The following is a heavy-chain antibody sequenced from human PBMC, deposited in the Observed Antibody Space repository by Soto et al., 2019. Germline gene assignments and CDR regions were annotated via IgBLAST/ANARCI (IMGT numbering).Heavy chain of an antibody. D-gene: IGHD3-16*01. J-gene: IGHJ6*02. CDR3: ARNVMAADGMDV. Sequence: SETLSLTCTVSGGSISSVDYYWSWIRQPPGKGLEWIGYIYYSGSTYNNPSLKSRVRISVDTSKNQFSLKLTSVNAADTAVYYCARNVMAADGMDVWGQGTTVTVSS. CDR2: IYYSGST. V-gene: IGHV4-30-4*01. CDR1: GGSISSVDYY.